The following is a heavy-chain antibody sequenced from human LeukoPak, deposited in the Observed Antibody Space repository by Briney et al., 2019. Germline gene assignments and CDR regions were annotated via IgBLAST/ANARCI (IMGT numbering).Heavy chain of an antibody. CDR3: ARWGHTPYYFDY. J-gene: IGHJ4*02. Sequence: NPSETLSLTCTVSGGSISSYYWSWIRQPQGKGLEWIGYIYYSGSTNYNPSLKSRVTISVDTSKNQFSLKLSSVTAADTAVYYCARWGHTPYYFDYWGQGTLVTVSS. V-gene: IGHV4-59*08. D-gene: IGHD3-16*01. CDR2: IYYSGST. CDR1: GGSISSYY.